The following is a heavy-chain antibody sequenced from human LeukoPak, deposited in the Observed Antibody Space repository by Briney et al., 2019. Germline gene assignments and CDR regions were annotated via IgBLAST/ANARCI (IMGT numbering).Heavy chain of an antibody. CDR1: EFSVGSNY. J-gene: IGHJ4*02. D-gene: IGHD6-19*01. V-gene: IGHV3-66*01. CDR2: IYSGGST. Sequence: GGSLRLSCAASEFSVGSNYMTWVRQAPGKGLEWVSLIYSGGSTYYADSVKGRFTISRDNSKNTLYLQMNSLRADDTAMYYCARRGAVAGTVDYWGQGTLVTVSS. CDR3: ARRGAVAGTVDY.